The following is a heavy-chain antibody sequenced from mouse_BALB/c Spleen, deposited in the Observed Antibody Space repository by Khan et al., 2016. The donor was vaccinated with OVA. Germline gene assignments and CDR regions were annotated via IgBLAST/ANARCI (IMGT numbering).Heavy chain of an antibody. CDR2: IYPGSNNT. Sequence: QIQLVQSGAELARPGASVKLSCKASGYTFTDYNINWVKQRPGQGLEWIGEIYPGSNNTYYNEKFKGKATLTADKSSSTAYMQLSSLTSEDSAVYFWASKWGPWFPCWGQGTLVPLSA. V-gene: IGHV1-77*01. CDR1: GYTFTDYN. CDR3: ASKWGPWFPC. J-gene: IGHJ3*01.